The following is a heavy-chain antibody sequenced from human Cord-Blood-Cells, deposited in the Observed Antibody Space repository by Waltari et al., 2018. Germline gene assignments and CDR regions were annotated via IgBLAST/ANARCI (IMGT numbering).Heavy chain of an antibody. CDR2: INPDSGGT. CDR1: GYTFTGYY. V-gene: IGHV1-2*02. J-gene: IGHJ3*02. Sequence: QVQLVQSGAEVKKPGASVKVSCKASGYTFTGYYMHWVRQAPGQGLEWIGWINPDSGGTNYEKKFQGRVTMTRDTSISTAYMELSRLRSDDTAVYYWARDTKTGDACDIWGQGTMVTVSS. CDR3: ARDTKTGDACDI. D-gene: IGHD1-1*01.